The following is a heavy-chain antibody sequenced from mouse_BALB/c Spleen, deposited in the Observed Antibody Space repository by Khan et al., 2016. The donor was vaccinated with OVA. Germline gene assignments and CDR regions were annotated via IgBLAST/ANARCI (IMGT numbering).Heavy chain of an antibody. D-gene: IGHD1-1*02. CDR1: GLSLTNYG. CDR2: IWGDGGK. Sequence: QVQLKQSGPGLVAPAQSLSIRCTVSGLSLTNYGVSWVGQPPGKGLEWLGVIWGDGGKNYYSVLKSRLTINKDNSKGQIFVMLNSLPPDDTTTYYCAVIYYGTDWFAYWGPGTLVPVSA. CDR3: AVIYYGTDWFAY. J-gene: IGHJ3*01. V-gene: IGHV2-3*01.